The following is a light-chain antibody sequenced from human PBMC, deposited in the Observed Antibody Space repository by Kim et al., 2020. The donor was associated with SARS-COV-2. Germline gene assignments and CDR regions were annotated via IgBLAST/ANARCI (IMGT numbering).Light chain of an antibody. J-gene: IGLJ1*01. CDR2: DVT. Sequence: QSALTQPASVSGSPGQSITLSCTGTNRDVGGFNYVSWYQQHPGTAPRLLIFDVTKRPSGVSNRFSGSKSGNTASLTISGLQAEDEADYYCSSYTATSTFVFGTGTKVTVL. V-gene: IGLV2-14*03. CDR3: SSYTATSTFV. CDR1: NRDVGGFNY.